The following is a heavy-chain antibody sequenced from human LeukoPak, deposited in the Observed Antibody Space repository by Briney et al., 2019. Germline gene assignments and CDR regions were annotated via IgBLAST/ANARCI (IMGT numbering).Heavy chain of an antibody. J-gene: IGHJ4*02. Sequence: PSETLSLTCTVSGGSISSSSYYWGWIRQPQGQGLEWIGGIYCSGSTDYNPSLKSRVTMSVDTSRRQFSLKLSSVTAADTAVYYCARERGASTRMFDNWGQGTLVTVSS. CDR2: IYCSGST. CDR3: ARERGASTRMFDN. V-gene: IGHV4-39*07. D-gene: IGHD1-26*01. CDR1: GGSISSSSYY.